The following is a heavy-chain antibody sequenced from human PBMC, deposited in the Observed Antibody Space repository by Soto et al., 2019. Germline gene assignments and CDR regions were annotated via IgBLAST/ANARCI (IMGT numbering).Heavy chain of an antibody. V-gene: IGHV4-31*03. CDR1: GGSISSGGYY. CDR3: ARAGLETTGYYGTFDY. CDR2: IYYSGST. Sequence: PSETLSLTCTVSGGSISSGGYYWSWIRQHPGKGLEWIGYIYYSGSTYYNPSLKSRVTISVDTSKNQFSLKLSSVTAADTAVYYCARAGLETTGYYGTFDYWGQGTLVTVSS. J-gene: IGHJ4*02. D-gene: IGHD3-9*01.